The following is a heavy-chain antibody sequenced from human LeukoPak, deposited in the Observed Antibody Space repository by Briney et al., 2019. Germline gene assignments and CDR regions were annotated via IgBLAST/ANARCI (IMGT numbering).Heavy chain of an antibody. CDR3: AREASGSPEYFDS. CDR2: IDHSGSS. CDR1: SGSFGAHY. V-gene: IGHV4-34*01. Sequence: SETLSLTCAVYSGSFGAHYWSWIRQPPGKGLEWIGEIDHSGSSNYNPSLKSRVTISVDTSKNQFSLKVNSVTAADTAVYYCAREASGSPEYFDSWGQGTLVTVSS. J-gene: IGHJ4*02. D-gene: IGHD1-26*01.